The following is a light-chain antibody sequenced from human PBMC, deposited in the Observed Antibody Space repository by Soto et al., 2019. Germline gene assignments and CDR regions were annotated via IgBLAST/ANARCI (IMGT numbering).Light chain of an antibody. CDR3: QQYANFSGR. CDR1: QCISSY. V-gene: IGKV1-8*01. Sequence: ISMNDSPSSLSAAKGHTVTITCPASQCISSYLAWYQHNPGKAPKLLIYAASTLQSGVPSRFSGSGSGTEFTLTISSLQPDDFATYYCQQYANFSGRFGHG. J-gene: IGKJ2*01. CDR2: AAS.